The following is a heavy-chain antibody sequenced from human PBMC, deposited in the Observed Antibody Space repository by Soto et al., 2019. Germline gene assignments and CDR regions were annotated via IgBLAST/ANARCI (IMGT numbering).Heavy chain of an antibody. Sequence: GGSLRLSCVASGFTFDDYGLHWVRQTPEKGLEWVSSITWNSGSVFYADSVKGRFTISRDNAKNSLYLQMNGLRVEDTALYYCAIEKCGYDKDAHNFWAQRTMVTGSS. CDR1: GFTFDDYG. V-gene: IGHV3-9*01. D-gene: IGHD5-12*01. CDR2: ITWNSGSV. J-gene: IGHJ3*01. CDR3: AIEKCGYDKDAHNF.